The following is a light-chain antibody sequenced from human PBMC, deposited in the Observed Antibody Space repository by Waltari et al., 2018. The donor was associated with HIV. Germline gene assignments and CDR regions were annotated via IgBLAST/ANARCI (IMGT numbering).Light chain of an antibody. CDR3: QQYDNVPLT. V-gene: IGKV1-33*01. Sequence: DIQLTQSPSSLSASVGDRVTITCQASQDINNYLNWYQQKAGKAPKVLILDASNLQTGFPSRFSGSGSGTHFTFTVSSLQPEDTATYYCQQYDNVPLTFGGGTKVEIK. J-gene: IGKJ4*01. CDR2: DAS. CDR1: QDINNY.